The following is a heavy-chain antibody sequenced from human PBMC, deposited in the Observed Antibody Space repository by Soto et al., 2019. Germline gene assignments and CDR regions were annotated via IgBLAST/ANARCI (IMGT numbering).Heavy chain of an antibody. J-gene: IGHJ5*02. V-gene: IGHV4-59*01. D-gene: IGHD3-10*01. CDR2: IYYSGST. CDR3: ARDHRDYYGSGSYYNGNWFDP. Sequence: SETLSLTCTVSGGSISSYYWSWIRQPPGKGLEWIGYIYYSGSTNYNPSLKSRVTISVDTSKNQFSLKLSSVTAADTAVYYCARDHRDYYGSGSYYNGNWFDPWGQGTLVTVPS. CDR1: GGSISSYY.